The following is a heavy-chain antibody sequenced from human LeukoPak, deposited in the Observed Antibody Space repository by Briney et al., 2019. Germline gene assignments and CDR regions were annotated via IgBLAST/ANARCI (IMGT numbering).Heavy chain of an antibody. CDR3: ARHPEFSREFDY. D-gene: IGHD1-14*01. J-gene: IGHJ4*02. CDR2: IYYSGST. Sequence: SETLSLTCTVSGGSISSSSYYWGWIRQPPGKGLEWIGSIYYSGSTYYNPSVKSRATIFVDTSKNQFSLKLSSVTAADTAVYYCARHPEFSREFDYWGQGTLVTVSS. CDR1: GGSISSSSYY. V-gene: IGHV4-39*01.